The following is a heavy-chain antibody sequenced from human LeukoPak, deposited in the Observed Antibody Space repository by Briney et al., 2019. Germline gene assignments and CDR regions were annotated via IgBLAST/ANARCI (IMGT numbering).Heavy chain of an antibody. CDR1: GFTLSSYW. Sequence: HPGGSLRLSCAASGFTLSSYWMHWVRHAPGKGLVWVSRINSDGSTTNYADSVKGRFTISRDNAKNTLYLQMDSLRAEDTAVYYCARGPGYSSSWYGTDLWGQGALVTVSS. CDR3: ARGPGYSSSWYGTDL. D-gene: IGHD6-13*01. V-gene: IGHV3-74*01. CDR2: INSDGSTT. J-gene: IGHJ5*02.